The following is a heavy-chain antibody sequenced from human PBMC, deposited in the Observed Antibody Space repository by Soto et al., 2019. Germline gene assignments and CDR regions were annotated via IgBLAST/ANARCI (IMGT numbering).Heavy chain of an antibody. CDR1: GFIFSSYP. CDR3: ARDRWLDY. D-gene: IGHD2-15*01. Sequence: LRLSCSASGFIFSSYPMNLVRQAPGKGLEWVSSISSSSAHIYYEDSVRGRLTISRENGKNSLYLQMNSLRAEDTAVYYCARDRWLDYWGEGRMFTVSS. CDR2: ISSSSAHI. J-gene: IGHJ4*02. V-gene: IGHV3-21*01.